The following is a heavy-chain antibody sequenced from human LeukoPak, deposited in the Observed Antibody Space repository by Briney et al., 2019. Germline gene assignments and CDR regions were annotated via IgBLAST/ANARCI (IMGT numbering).Heavy chain of an antibody. CDR1: GFTFSGSA. CDR2: IRSKANSYAT. Sequence: GGSLRLSCAASGFTFSGSAMHWVRQASGKGLEWVGRIRSKANSYATAYAASVKGRFTISRDDSKNTAYLQMNSLKTEDTAVYYCTHTASGHDYWGQGTLVTVSS. CDR3: THTASGHDY. D-gene: IGHD6-25*01. J-gene: IGHJ4*02. V-gene: IGHV3-73*01.